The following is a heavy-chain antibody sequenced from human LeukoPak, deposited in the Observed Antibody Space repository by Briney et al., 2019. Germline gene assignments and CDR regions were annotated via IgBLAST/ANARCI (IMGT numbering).Heavy chain of an antibody. J-gene: IGHJ6*02. CDR3: AKTVQREDYYGSGTPYGMDV. V-gene: IGHV3-23*01. D-gene: IGHD3-10*01. CDR1: GFTFSSYA. CDR2: ISGSGGST. Sequence: GGSLRLSCAASGFTFSSYAMSWVRQAPGKGLEWVSAISGSGGSTYYADSVKGRFTISRDNSKNTLYLQMNSLRAEDTAVYYCAKTVQREDYYGSGTPYGMDVWGQGTTVTVSS.